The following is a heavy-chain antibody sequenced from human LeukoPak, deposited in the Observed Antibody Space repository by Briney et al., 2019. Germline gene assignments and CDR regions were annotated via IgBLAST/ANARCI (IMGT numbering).Heavy chain of an antibody. CDR1: GFTFSNAW. D-gene: IGHD3-22*01. CDR3: TTGRIYDSSGYYYDLFDY. Sequence: PGVSLTLSCAASGFTFSNAWMSGVRQAPGKGREWVGRIKSKTDGGTTDYAAPVKGRFTISKDHSKNTLYLQMSSLKIEDTAVYYCTTGRIYDSSGYYYDLFDYWGQGTLVTVSS. V-gene: IGHV3-15*01. CDR2: IKSKTDGGTT. J-gene: IGHJ4*02.